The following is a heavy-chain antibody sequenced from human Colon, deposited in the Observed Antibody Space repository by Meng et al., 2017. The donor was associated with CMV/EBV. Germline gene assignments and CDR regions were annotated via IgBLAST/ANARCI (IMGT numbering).Heavy chain of an antibody. CDR3: ARSGSLLDQYQLLYLMH. J-gene: IGHJ4*02. V-gene: IGHV4-34*01. D-gene: IGHD2-2*02. Sequence: GSLRLSCAVYGGSFSGYYWNWIRQAPGKGLEWVGEITQRGSPNYNPSLKSRVTISLDTSKNQFSLKLISVTAADTGVYYCARSGSLLDQYQLLYLMHWGQGSLVTVSS. CDR1: GGSFSGYY. CDR2: ITQRGSP.